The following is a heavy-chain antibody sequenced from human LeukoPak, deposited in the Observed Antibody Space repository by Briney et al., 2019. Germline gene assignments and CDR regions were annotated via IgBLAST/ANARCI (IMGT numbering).Heavy chain of an antibody. Sequence: PGGSLRLSCAASGFTFSSYAMSWVRQAPGKGLEWVSAISGSGGSTYYADSVKGRFTISRDNSKNTLYLQMNSLRAEDTAVYYCAKDAIVVVVAVSYFDYWGQGTLVTVSS. V-gene: IGHV3-23*01. D-gene: IGHD2-15*01. J-gene: IGHJ4*02. CDR1: GFTFSSYA. CDR2: ISGSGGST. CDR3: AKDAIVVVVAVSYFDY.